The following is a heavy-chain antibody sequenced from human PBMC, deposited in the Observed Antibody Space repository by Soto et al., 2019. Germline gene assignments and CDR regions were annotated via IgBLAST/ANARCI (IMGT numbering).Heavy chain of an antibody. CDR1: GGSFSGYY. CDR3: ARVPYCDFWSGNNWFDP. D-gene: IGHD3-3*01. V-gene: IGHV4-34*01. J-gene: IGHJ5*02. Sequence: SETLSLTCAVYGGSFSGYYWSWIRQPPGKGLEWIGEINHSGSTNYNPSLKSRVTISVDTSKNQFSLKLSSVTAADTAVYYCARVPYCDFWSGNNWFDPWGQGTLVTVSS. CDR2: INHSGST.